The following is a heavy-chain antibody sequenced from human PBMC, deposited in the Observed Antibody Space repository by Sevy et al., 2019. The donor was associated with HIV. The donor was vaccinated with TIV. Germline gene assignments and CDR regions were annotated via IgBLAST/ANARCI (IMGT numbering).Heavy chain of an antibody. Sequence: ASVKVSCKASGYTFTSYGISWVRQAPGQGLEWMGWISAYNGNTNYAQKLQGRVTMTTDTSTSTAYMELRSLRSDDTAVYYCARDRDYVWWSYPDYWGQGTLVTVSS. D-gene: IGHD3-16*01. CDR2: ISAYNGNT. V-gene: IGHV1-18*01. J-gene: IGHJ4*02. CDR1: GYTFTSYG. CDR3: ARDRDYVWWSYPDY.